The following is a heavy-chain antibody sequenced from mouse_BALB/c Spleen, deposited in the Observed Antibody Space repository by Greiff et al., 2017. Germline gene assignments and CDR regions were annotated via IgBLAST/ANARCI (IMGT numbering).Heavy chain of an antibody. CDR3: ARPSYGSSYAMDY. Sequence: EVMLVESGGGLVQPGGSLKLSCAASGFTFSSYTMSWVRQTPEKRLEWVAYISNGGGSTYYPDTVKGRFTISRDNAKNTLYLQMSSLKSEDTAMYCCARPSYGSSYAMDYWGQGTSVTVSS. J-gene: IGHJ4*01. D-gene: IGHD2-10*02. CDR2: ISNGGGST. V-gene: IGHV5-12-2*01. CDR1: GFTFSSYT.